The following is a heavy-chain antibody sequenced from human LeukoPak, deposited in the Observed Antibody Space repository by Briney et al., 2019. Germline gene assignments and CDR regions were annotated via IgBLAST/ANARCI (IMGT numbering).Heavy chain of an antibody. CDR2: IYSGGST. V-gene: IGHV3-66*01. CDR1: GFTVSSNY. Sequence: GGSLRLSCAASGFTVSSNYMSWVRQAPGKGPEWVSIIYSGGSTYYAGSVKGRFTISGDNSKNTLYLQVNSLRVEDTAVYYCARGANSSPYYGMDVWGQGTTVTVSS. J-gene: IGHJ6*02. D-gene: IGHD6-13*01. CDR3: ARGANSSPYYGMDV.